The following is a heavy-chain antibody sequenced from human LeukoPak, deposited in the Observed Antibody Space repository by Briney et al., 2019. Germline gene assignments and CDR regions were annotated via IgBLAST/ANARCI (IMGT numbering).Heavy chain of an antibody. Sequence: PRESLRISCAGSGFTFSDYSLGWVRQAPGKGLEWVSSISPSGTHKFYGDSVQGRFTISRDNAKNSVFLEMTSLRVEDTAVYYCARDRGVGKAARVGDYWGQGTLVTVSS. CDR2: ISPSGTHK. D-gene: IGHD6-6*01. CDR1: GFTFSDYS. CDR3: ARDRGVGKAARVGDY. J-gene: IGHJ4*02. V-gene: IGHV3-21*01.